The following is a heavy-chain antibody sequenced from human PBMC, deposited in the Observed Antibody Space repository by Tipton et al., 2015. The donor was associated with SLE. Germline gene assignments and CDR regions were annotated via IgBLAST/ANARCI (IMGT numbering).Heavy chain of an antibody. CDR2: ISGSGGRS. D-gene: IGHD1-26*01. CDR1: GFTFSSYG. J-gene: IGHJ4*02. V-gene: IGHV3-23*01. CDR3: AKERDPSGSYYGVDN. Sequence: GSLRLSCAASGFTFSSYGMSWVRQAPGKGLEWVSGISGSGGRSYYADSVKGQFSISRDSSKNTLSLQMNSLRAEDSAIYHCAKERDPSGSYYGVDNWGQGTLVTVSS.